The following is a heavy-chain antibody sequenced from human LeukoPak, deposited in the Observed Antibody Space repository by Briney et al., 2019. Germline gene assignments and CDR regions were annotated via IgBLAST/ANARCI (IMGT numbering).Heavy chain of an antibody. V-gene: IGHV3-23*01. Sequence: PGGSLRLSCAASGFTFSSYAMTWVRQAPGKGLEWVSAISGSGGSTYYADSVKGRFTISRDNSKNTLYLQMNSLRAEDTAVYYCAKDRGSIQLPFDYWGQGTLVTVSS. CDR3: AKDRGSIQLPFDY. CDR1: GFTFSSYA. CDR2: ISGSGGST. J-gene: IGHJ4*02. D-gene: IGHD5-18*01.